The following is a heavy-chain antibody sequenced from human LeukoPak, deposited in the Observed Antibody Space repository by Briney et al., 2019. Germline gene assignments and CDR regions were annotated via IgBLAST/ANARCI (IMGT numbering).Heavy chain of an antibody. CDR3: ARVHQQLALYAFDF. D-gene: IGHD6-13*01. Sequence: PSETLSLTCAVYGGSFSGHYWSWIRQPPGKGLEWIGEINHSGSTNYNPSLKSRVTIGVDPSKNQFSLKVRSVTAADTAVYYCARVHQQLALYAFDFWGLGTLVTVSS. J-gene: IGHJ3*01. CDR1: GGSFSGHY. CDR2: INHSGST. V-gene: IGHV4-34*01.